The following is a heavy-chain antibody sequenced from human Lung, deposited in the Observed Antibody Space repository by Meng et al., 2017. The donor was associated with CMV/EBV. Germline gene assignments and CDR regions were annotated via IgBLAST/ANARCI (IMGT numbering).Heavy chain of an antibody. CDR1: GFTFTSSA. CDR3: AAEALKEQWLVYYYGMDV. J-gene: IGHJ6*02. D-gene: IGHD6-19*01. CDR2: IVVGSGNT. V-gene: IGHV1-58*01. Sequence: SVKVSCKASGFTFTSSAVQWVRQARGQRLEWIGWIVVGSGNTNYAQKFQERVTITRDMSTSTAYMELSSLRSEDTAVYYCAAEALKEQWLVYYYGMDVWGQGXTVTASS.